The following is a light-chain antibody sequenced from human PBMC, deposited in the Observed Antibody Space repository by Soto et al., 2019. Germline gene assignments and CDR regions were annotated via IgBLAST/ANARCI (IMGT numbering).Light chain of an antibody. J-gene: IGKJ1*01. V-gene: IGKV1-39*01. CDR3: QQTYNTPWT. Sequence: DIQMTQSPSSLSASVGDRVTITCRASQTIYNYLSWFQQRPGEAPKLLIYAASFLQSGVPSRFSGGGSGTHFTLTISSLQPDDFATYYCQQTYNTPWTFGQGTKVEIK. CDR2: AAS. CDR1: QTIYNY.